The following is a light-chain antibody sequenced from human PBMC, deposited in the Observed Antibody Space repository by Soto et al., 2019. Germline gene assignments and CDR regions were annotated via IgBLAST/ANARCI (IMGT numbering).Light chain of an antibody. CDR1: QDIGND. CDR2: DTY. CDR3: LQDNMYPLT. Sequence: AIQMTQSPSSLSASVGDRVTITCRASQDIGNDLGWYQQKPGKPPKVLIYDTYTLQSGVPSRFSGSRSGTDFTLTISSLQPEDIASYYCLQDNMYPLTFGGGTKVEIE. V-gene: IGKV1-6*01. J-gene: IGKJ4*01.